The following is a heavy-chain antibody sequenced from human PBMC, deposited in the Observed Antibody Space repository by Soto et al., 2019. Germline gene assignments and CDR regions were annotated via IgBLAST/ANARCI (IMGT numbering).Heavy chain of an antibody. CDR3: ARQSLGYCSSTSCSYYYGMDV. D-gene: IGHD2-2*01. CDR1: GYSFAGYW. CDR2: IDPSDSYT. V-gene: IGHV5-10-1*01. J-gene: IGHJ6*02. Sequence: GESLKISCKGSGYSFAGYWITWVRQKPGKGLEWMGRIDPSDSYTNYSPSFQGHVTISADKSISTAYLQWSSLKASDTAMYYCARQSLGYCSSTSCSYYYGMDVWGQGTTVTVSS.